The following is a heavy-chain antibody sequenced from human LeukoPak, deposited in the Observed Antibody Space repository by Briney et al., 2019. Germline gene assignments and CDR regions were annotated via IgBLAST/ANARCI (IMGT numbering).Heavy chain of an antibody. D-gene: IGHD5-24*01. CDR1: GYTFTSYD. Sequence: ASVKVSCKASGYTFTSYDINWVRQATGQGLEWMGWMNPNSGNTGYAQKFQGRVTMTRNTSISTAYMELSSLRSEDTAVYYCARGDWRWLRSDYWGQGTLVTVSS. CDR3: ARGDWRWLRSDY. J-gene: IGHJ4*02. V-gene: IGHV1-8*01. CDR2: MNPNSGNT.